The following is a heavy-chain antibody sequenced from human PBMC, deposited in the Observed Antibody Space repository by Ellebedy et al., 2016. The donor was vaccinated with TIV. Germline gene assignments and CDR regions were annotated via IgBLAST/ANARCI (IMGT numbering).Heavy chain of an antibody. CDR2: ISSGGIT. J-gene: IGHJ6*02. CDR1: GFTFSASG. V-gene: IGHV3-23*01. Sequence: PGGSLRLSCAASGFTFSASGMTWARQAPGKGLEWVSGISSGGITYYADSVRGRFTISRDNSKNTLYLQMNSLRAEDTATYYCVKGSGTIDVWGQGTTVTVSS. D-gene: IGHD1-1*01. CDR3: VKGSGTIDV.